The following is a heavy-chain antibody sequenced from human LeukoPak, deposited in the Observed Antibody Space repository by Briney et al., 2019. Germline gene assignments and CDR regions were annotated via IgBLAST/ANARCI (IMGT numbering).Heavy chain of an antibody. CDR1: GFTFSSYA. J-gene: IGHJ4*02. V-gene: IGHV3-30-3*01. D-gene: IGHD2-2*01. Sequence: GGSLRLSCAASGFTFSSYALHWVRQAPGKGLEWVAVISYDGSNEYHADSVKGRFTISRDNSKNTLYLQMNSLRAEDTAVYYCARDIVVVPAAPGYWGQGTLVTVSS. CDR2: ISYDGSNE. CDR3: ARDIVVVPAAPGY.